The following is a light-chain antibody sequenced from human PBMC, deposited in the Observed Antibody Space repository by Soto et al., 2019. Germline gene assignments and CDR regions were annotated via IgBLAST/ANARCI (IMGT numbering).Light chain of an antibody. CDR3: GSYTSSSTVV. CDR1: SSDVGGYNY. CDR2: DVS. J-gene: IGLJ2*01. Sequence: QSALTQPASVYGSPGQSITISCTGTSSDVGGYNYVSWYQQHPGKAPKLMIYDVSSRPSGVSNRFSGSKSGNTASLTISGLQAEDEADYYCGSYTSSSTVVFGGGTKLTVL. V-gene: IGLV2-14*01.